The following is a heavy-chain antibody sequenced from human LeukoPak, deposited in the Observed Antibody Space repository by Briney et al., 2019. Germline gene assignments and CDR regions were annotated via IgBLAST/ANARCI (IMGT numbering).Heavy chain of an antibody. CDR1: GFTFSSYG. V-gene: IGHV3-30*18. CDR3: AKVHSYGWLHNFDY. Sequence: GRSLRLSCAASGFTFSSYGMHWVRQAPGKGLEWVAAISFDGNNKYYTDSVKGRFTISRDNSKNTVFLQMNSLKPEDTAVYYCAKVHSYGWLHNFDYWGQGTLVTVSS. J-gene: IGHJ4*02. D-gene: IGHD5-24*01. CDR2: ISFDGNNK.